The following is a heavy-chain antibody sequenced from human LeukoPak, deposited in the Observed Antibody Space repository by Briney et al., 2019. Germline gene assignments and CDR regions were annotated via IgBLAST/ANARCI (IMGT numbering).Heavy chain of an antibody. V-gene: IGHV4-30-4*01. CDR2: IYYSGNT. CDR3: ARLYRGVAVAGPDY. CDR1: GGSISSGDYY. Sequence: PSETLSLTCTVSGGSISSGDYYWSWIRQPPGKGLEWIGCIYYSGNTYYNPSLKSRATISVDTSKNQFSLKLSSVTAADTAVYYCARLYRGVAVAGPDYWGQGTLVTVSS. J-gene: IGHJ4*02. D-gene: IGHD6-19*01.